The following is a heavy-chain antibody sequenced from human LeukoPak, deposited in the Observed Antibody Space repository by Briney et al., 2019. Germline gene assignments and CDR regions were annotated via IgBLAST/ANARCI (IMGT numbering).Heavy chain of an antibody. V-gene: IGHV5-51*01. D-gene: IGHD3-16*01. CDR1: GYSFRTYW. Sequence: GESLKISCKASGYSFRTYWIGWVRQMPGKGLEWMGIIYPDDSDTRYSPFFQGQVTISADKSISSAYLQWRSLKASDTAMYYCARLVGMTTFVDYWGQGTLVTVSS. CDR2: IYPDDSDT. J-gene: IGHJ4*02. CDR3: ARLVGMTTFVDY.